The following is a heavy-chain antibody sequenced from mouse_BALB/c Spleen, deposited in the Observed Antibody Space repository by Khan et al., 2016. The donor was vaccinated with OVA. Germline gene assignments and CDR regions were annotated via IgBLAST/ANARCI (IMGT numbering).Heavy chain of an antibody. CDR3: ARREKYGYDPSWFAY. D-gene: IGHD2-2*01. Sequence: VQLQQSGAELVRPGASVKLSCKASGYTFTSYWMNWVKQRPGQGLEWIGMIDPSDSETHYNQIFTDKATLTVDKSSSTAYMQLSRLTYEDSQVDYCARREKYGYDPSWFAYWGQGTLVTVSA. J-gene: IGHJ3*01. CDR2: IDPSDSET. V-gene: IGHV1-61*01. CDR1: GYTFTSYW.